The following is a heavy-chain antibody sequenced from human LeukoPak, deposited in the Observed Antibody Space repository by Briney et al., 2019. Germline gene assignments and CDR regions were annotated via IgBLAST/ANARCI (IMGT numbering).Heavy chain of an antibody. Sequence: GRSLRLSCAASGFTFDDYAMHWVRQAPGKGLEWVSGISWNSGSIGYVDSVKGRFTISRDNAKNSLYLQMNSLRAEDTALYYCAKDSLRYCSSTSCYQFDYWGQGTLVTVSS. V-gene: IGHV3-9*01. CDR3: AKDSLRYCSSTSCYQFDY. J-gene: IGHJ4*02. CDR2: ISWNSGSI. CDR1: GFTFDDYA. D-gene: IGHD2-2*01.